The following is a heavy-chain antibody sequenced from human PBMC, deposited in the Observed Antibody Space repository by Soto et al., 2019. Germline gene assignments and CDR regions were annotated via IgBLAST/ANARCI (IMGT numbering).Heavy chain of an antibody. CDR1: GFIFSGYA. Sequence: QVQLVESGGGVVQPGRSLRLSCAASGFIFSGYAMHWVRQAPGKGLEWVAVISYDGNTKYYADSVKGRFTVSRDNSQNTLYVQMNNLSAADTAMYYCAKETLAYEIDYWGQGTLVNVSS. D-gene: IGHD5-12*01. J-gene: IGHJ4*02. CDR3: AKETLAYEIDY. CDR2: ISYDGNTK. V-gene: IGHV3-30-3*01.